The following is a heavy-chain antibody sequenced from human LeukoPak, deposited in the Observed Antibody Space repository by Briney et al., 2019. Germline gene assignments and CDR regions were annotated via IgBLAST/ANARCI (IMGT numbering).Heavy chain of an antibody. CDR2: IYYSGST. CDR3: AREVSILWFGESQYYFDY. CDR1: GGSISSGGYY. D-gene: IGHD3-10*01. V-gene: IGHV4-61*08. J-gene: IGHJ4*02. Sequence: PSQTLSLTCTVSGGSISSGGYYWSWIRQPPGKGLEWIGYIYYSGSTNYNPSLKSRVTISVDTSKNQFSLKLSSVTAADTAVYYCAREVSILWFGESQYYFDYWGQGTLVTVSS.